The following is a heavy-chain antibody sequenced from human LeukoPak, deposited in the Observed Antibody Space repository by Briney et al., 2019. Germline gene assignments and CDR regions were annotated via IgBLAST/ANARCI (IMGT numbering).Heavy chain of an antibody. CDR1: GYTFACYY. V-gene: IGHV1-2*02. D-gene: IGHD3-10*01. Sequence: ASVKVSCKASGYTFACYYMHWVRQAPGQGLEWMGWINPNSGGTNYAQKFQGRVTMTRDTSISTVYMELNRLRSDDTAVYYCARDLVYFGSGGWFDPWGQGTLVTVSS. CDR3: ARDLVYFGSGGWFDP. J-gene: IGHJ5*02. CDR2: INPNSGGT.